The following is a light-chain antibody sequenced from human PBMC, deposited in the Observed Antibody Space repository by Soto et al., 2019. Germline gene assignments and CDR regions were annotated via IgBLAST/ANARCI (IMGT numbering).Light chain of an antibody. CDR2: GAS. Sequence: EIVLTQSPGTLSLSPGERATLSWRARQSFSSSFLAWYQQKPGQAPRLLIYGASSRATGIPDRFSGSGSGTDFTLTISRLEPEDFAVYYCQQYGSSRTWTFGQGTKVDIK. J-gene: IGKJ1*01. CDR1: QSFSSSF. V-gene: IGKV3-20*01. CDR3: QQYGSSRTWT.